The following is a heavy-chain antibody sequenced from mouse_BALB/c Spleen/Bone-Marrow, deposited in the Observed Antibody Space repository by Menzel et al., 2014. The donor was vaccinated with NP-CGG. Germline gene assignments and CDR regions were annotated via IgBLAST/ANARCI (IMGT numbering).Heavy chain of an antibody. D-gene: IGHD2-1*01. Sequence: VQLQQSGAELVKPGASVKLSCKASGYTFTSYWMHWVKQRPGQGLEWIGEINPSNGRTNYNEKFKSKATLTVDISSSTAYMQLSSLTSEDSAVYYCARERGNYPFAYWGQGTLVTVSA. CDR1: GYTFTSYW. CDR3: ARERGNYPFAY. J-gene: IGHJ3*01. V-gene: IGHV1S81*02. CDR2: INPSNGRT.